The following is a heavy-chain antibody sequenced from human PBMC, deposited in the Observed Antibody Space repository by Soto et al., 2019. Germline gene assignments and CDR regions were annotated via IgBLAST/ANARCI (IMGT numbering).Heavy chain of an antibody. Sequence: SETLSLTCTVSGGSISSYYWSWIRQPPGKGLEWIGYIYYSGSTNYNPSLKSRVTISVDTSKNQFSLKLSSVTAADTAVYYCAREGDSSSSSAFDIRGQGTMVTVSS. CDR1: GGSISSYY. D-gene: IGHD6-6*01. J-gene: IGHJ3*02. CDR2: IYYSGST. CDR3: AREGDSSSSSAFDI. V-gene: IGHV4-59*01.